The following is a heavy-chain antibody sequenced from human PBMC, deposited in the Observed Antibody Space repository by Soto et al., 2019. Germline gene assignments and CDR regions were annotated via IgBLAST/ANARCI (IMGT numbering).Heavy chain of an antibody. CDR3: ARHLPQWDLPH. D-gene: IGHD1-26*01. V-gene: IGHV5-10-1*01. J-gene: IGHJ4*02. CDR2: IDPSDSYT. CDR1: GYSFTSYW. Sequence: GQSLKIACKGSGYSFTSYWISWVLQMPGKGLEWMGRIDPSDSYTNYSPSFQGHVTISADKSISTAYLQWISLKASDTAMYYCARHLPQWDLPHWGQRSLVTVSS.